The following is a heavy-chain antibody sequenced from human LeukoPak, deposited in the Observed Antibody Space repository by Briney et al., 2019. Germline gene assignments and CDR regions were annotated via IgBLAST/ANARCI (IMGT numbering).Heavy chain of an antibody. Sequence: GGSLRLSCAASGFTFDDYAMHWVRQAPGKGLEWVSGISWNSGSIGYADSVKGRFTISRDNTKNSLYLQMNRLRAEDTALYYCAKDIHSYSSRSYYYGSGSYFGMDVWGQGTTVTVSS. V-gene: IGHV3-9*01. CDR2: ISWNSGSI. CDR3: AKDIHSYSSRSYYYGSGSYFGMDV. J-gene: IGHJ6*02. D-gene: IGHD3-10*01. CDR1: GFTFDDYA.